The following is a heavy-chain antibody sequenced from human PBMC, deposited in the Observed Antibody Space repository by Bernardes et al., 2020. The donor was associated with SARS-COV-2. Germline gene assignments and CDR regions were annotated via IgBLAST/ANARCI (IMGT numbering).Heavy chain of an antibody. Sequence: ETLSLTCTVSGASFSSYYWSWIRQPPGKGLEWIGYIYYSGSTNYNPSLKSRVTISVDTSKNQFSLKLSSVTAADTAIYYCARGLLRLGDWGQGTLVTVSS. CDR2: IYYSGST. V-gene: IGHV4-59*01. J-gene: IGHJ4*02. D-gene: IGHD3-16*01. CDR1: GASFSSYY. CDR3: ARGLLRLGD.